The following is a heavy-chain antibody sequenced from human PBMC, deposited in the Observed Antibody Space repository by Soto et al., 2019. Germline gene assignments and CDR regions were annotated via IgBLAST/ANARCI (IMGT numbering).Heavy chain of an antibody. D-gene: IGHD3-10*01. CDR3: ARAPGYYYGSGSFAAFYYYGMDV. J-gene: IGHJ6*02. CDR1: GGTFSSYA. Sequence: ASVKVSCKASGGTFSSYAISWVRQAPGQGLEWMGGIIPIFGTANDAQKFQGRVTITADKSTSTAYMELSSLRSEDTAVYYCARAPGYYYGSGSFAAFYYYGMDVWRPGTTVTVSS. V-gene: IGHV1-69*06. CDR2: IIPIFGTA.